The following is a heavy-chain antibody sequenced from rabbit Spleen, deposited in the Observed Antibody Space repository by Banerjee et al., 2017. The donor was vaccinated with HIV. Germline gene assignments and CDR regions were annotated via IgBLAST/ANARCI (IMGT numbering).Heavy chain of an antibody. V-gene: IGHV1S47*01. J-gene: IGHJ4*01. CDR2: IDPIFGNT. D-gene: IGHD4-1*01. CDR1: GFDFSNYG. Sequence: QEQLVESGGGLVQPGGSLKLSCKASGFDFSNYGVSWVRQAPGKGLEWIGYIDPIFGNTYFANWVNGRFTFSSHNAQNTRYLQLSSLTAADTATYFCVRDLSSGWGGVYYFNLWGPGTLVTVS. CDR3: VRDLSSGWGGVYYFNL.